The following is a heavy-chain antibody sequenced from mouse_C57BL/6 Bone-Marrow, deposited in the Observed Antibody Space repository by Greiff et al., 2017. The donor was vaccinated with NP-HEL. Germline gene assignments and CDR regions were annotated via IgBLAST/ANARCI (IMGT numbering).Heavy chain of an antibody. V-gene: IGHV3-8*01. CDR1: GYSITSDY. D-gene: IGHD1-1*01. Sequence: VQLKESGPGLAKPSQTLSLTCSVTGYSITSDYWNWIRKFPGTKLEYMGYISYSGSTYYNPSLKSRISITRDTSKNQYYLQFNSVTTEDTATYYCARYNGTTVVATDWYFDVWGTGTTVTVAS. CDR2: ISYSGST. CDR3: ARYNGTTVVATDWYFDV. J-gene: IGHJ1*03.